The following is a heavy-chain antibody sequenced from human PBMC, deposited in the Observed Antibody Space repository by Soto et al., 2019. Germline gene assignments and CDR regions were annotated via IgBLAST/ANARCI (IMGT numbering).Heavy chain of an antibody. CDR1: GFTFSSYA. Sequence: GGSLRLSCAASGFTFSSYAMHWVRQAPGKGLEWVAVISYDGSNKYYADSVKGRFTISRDNSKNTLYLQMNSLRAEDTAVYYCARELRGATVFDYWGQGTLITVSS. CDR3: ARELRGATVFDY. J-gene: IGHJ4*02. D-gene: IGHD1-26*01. CDR2: ISYDGSNK. V-gene: IGHV3-30-3*01.